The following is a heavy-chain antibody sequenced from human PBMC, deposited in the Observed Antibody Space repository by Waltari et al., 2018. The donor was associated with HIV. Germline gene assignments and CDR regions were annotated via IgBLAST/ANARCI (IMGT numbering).Heavy chain of an antibody. V-gene: IGHV3-33*01. Sequence: QVQVVESGGGVVQPGTSLRLSCESSGFRFSDSGMHWVRQAPGRGLGWGAVIWFDGGKKVFADSVKGRFTISRDNSKNPVELHMNSVTAEDTAVYYCAAASPEGGYLDYWGQGTLVTVSS. J-gene: IGHJ4*02. CDR1: GFRFSDSG. CDR3: AAASPEGGYLDY. D-gene: IGHD2-15*01. CDR2: IWFDGGKK.